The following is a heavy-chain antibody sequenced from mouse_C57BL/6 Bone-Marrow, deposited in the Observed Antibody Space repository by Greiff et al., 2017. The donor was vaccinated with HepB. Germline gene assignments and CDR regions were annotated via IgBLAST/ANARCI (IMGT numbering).Heavy chain of an antibody. Sequence: QVQLQQSGAELVRPGTSVKVSCKASGYAFTNYLIEWVKQRPGQGLEWIGVINPGSGGTNYNEKFKGKATLTADKSSSTAYMQLSSLTSEDSAVYFCARPLSYDGYDDYWGQGTTLTVSS. CDR3: ARPLSYDGYDDY. V-gene: IGHV1-54*01. J-gene: IGHJ2*01. CDR1: GYAFTNYL. D-gene: IGHD2-3*01. CDR2: INPGSGGT.